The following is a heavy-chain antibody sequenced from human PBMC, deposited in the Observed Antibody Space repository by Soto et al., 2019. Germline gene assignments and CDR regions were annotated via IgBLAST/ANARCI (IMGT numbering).Heavy chain of an antibody. J-gene: IGHJ6*02. D-gene: IGHD3-10*01. CDR1: GGSFSGYY. Sequence: SETLSLTCAVYGGSFSGYYWSWIRQPPGKGLEWIGEINHSGSTNYNPSRKSRVTISVDTSKNQFSLKLSSVTAADTAVYYCARGPYYYGSGSYLPHYYYGMDVWGQGTTVTVSS. CDR3: ARGPYYYGSGSYLPHYYYGMDV. V-gene: IGHV4-34*01. CDR2: INHSGST.